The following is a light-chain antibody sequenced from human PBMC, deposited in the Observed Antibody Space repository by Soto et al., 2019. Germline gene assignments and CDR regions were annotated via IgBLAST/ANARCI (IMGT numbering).Light chain of an antibody. V-gene: IGKV1-39*01. Sequence: IQMTQSPASLAASLGDRVTITCRASQSISSYLNWYQQKPGKAPKLLIYAASSLQSGVPSRYSGSGSGTDFTLTISSLQPEDFETYYCQQNNSTPPTFGQGTKVDIK. CDR2: AAS. CDR3: QQNNSTPPT. CDR1: QSISSY. J-gene: IGKJ1*01.